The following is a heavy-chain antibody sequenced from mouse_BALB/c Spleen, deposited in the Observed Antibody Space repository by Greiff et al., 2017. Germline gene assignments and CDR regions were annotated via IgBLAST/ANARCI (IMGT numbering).Heavy chain of an antibody. CDR2: ISSGSSTI. CDR3: ARSPSYYDAMDY. J-gene: IGHJ4*01. CDR1: GFTFSSFG. Sequence: EVMLVESGGGLVQPGGSRKLSCAASGFTFSSFGLHWVRQAPEKGLEWVAYISSGSSTIYYADTVKGRFTISIDNPKNTLFLQMTSLRSEDTAMYYCARSPSYYDAMDYWGQGTSVTVSS. D-gene: IGHD2-1*01. V-gene: IGHV5-17*02.